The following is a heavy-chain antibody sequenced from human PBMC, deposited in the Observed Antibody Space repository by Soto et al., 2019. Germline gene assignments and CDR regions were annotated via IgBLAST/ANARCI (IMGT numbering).Heavy chain of an antibody. CDR1: GFTVSSNY. V-gene: IGHV3-53*01. CDR2: IYSGGST. D-gene: IGHD5-18*01. Sequence: GSLRLSCSASGFTVSSNYMSWVRQAPGKGLEWVSVIYSGGSTYYADSVKGRFTISRDNSKNTLYLQMSSLRAEDTAMYYCARTISGYNYAYDYWGQGTLVTVSS. J-gene: IGHJ4*02. CDR3: ARTISGYNYAYDY.